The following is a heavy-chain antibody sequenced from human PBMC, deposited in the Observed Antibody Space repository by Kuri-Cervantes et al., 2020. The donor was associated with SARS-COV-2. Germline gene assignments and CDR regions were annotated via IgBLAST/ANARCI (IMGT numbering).Heavy chain of an antibody. D-gene: IGHD6-19*01. CDR1: GGSVSSGSYY. CDR2: IYYSGST. CDR3: ARVAVAGSLDY. Sequence: GSLRLSCTVSGGSVSSGSYYWSWIRQPPGKGLERIGYIYYSGSTNYNPSLKSRVTISLDTSKNQFSLKVRSVTAADTAVYYCARVAVAGSLDYWGQGTLVTVSS. J-gene: IGHJ4*02. V-gene: IGHV4-61*01.